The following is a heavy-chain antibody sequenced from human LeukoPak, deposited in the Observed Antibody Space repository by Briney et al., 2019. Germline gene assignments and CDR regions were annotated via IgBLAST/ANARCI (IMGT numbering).Heavy chain of an antibody. CDR1: GFTFSSYA. V-gene: IGHV3-30*04. CDR3: AKDYQYYYDSSGYYIDY. J-gene: IGHJ4*02. Sequence: GGSLRLSCAASGFTFSSYAMHWVRQAPGKGLEWVAVISYDGSNKYYADSVKGRFTISRDNSKNTLYLQMNSLRAEDTAVYYCAKDYQYYYDSSGYYIDYWGQGTLVTVSS. D-gene: IGHD3-22*01. CDR2: ISYDGSNK.